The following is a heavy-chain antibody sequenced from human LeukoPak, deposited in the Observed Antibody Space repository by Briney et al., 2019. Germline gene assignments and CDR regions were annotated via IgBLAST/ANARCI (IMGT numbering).Heavy chain of an antibody. J-gene: IGHJ6*02. CDR1: GGSVSSGSYY. CDR2: IYYSGST. Sequence: SETLSLTCTVSGGSVSSGSYYWSWIQQPPGKGLEWIGYIYYSGSTNYNPSLKSRVTISVDTSKNQFSLKLSSVTAADTAVYYCARMHYYYGMDVWGQGTTVTVSS. V-gene: IGHV4-61*01. CDR3: ARMHYYYGMDV.